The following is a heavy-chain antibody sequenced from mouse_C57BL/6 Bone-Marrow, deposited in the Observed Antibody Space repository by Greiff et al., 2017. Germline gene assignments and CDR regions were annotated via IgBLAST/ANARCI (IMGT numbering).Heavy chain of an antibody. D-gene: IGHD2-1*01. CDR2: IYPGSGST. CDR1: GYTFTSYW. V-gene: IGHV1-55*01. CDR3: ARWGNYFFWYCAV. J-gene: IGHJ1*03. Sequence: VQLQQSGAELVKPGASVKMSCQASGYTFTSYWITWVKQRPGQGLEWIGDIYPGSGSTNYNEKFKSKATLTVDTSSSTAYMQLSSLTSYDSAVYYCARWGNYFFWYCAVWGTGNTVPASS.